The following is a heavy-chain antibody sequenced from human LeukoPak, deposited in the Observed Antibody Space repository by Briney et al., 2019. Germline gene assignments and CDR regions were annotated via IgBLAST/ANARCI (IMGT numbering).Heavy chain of an antibody. D-gene: IGHD3-16*01. J-gene: IGHJ4*02. CDR2: VHSSGDI. CDR1: GVSITSGSYY. CDR3: ARGASPKDAVFFDY. Sequence: SQTLSLTCSVSGVSITSGSYYWGWVRQSAGKGLEWIGRVHSSGDIYHNAAFRSRAAVSGDASKNQFSLQLNSVTAADTAVYYCARGASPKDAVFFDYWGQGALITVSS. V-gene: IGHV4-61*02.